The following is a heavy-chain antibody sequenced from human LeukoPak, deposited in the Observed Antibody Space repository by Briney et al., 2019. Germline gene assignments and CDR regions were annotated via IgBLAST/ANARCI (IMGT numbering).Heavy chain of an antibody. V-gene: IGHV3-11*06. D-gene: IGHD6-19*01. Sequence: KPGGSLRLSCAASGFTFSDYYMSWIRQAPGKGLECVSYLSGSNSYTNYADSVKGRFTISRDNAKNSLYLQMNSLRAEDTAVYYCARVSSSGWNFDYWGQGTLVTVSS. CDR1: GFTFSDYY. CDR2: LSGSNSYT. CDR3: ARVSSSGWNFDY. J-gene: IGHJ4*02.